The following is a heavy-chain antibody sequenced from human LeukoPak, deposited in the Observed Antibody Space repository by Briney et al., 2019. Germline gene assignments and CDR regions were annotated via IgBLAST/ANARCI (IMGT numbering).Heavy chain of an antibody. D-gene: IGHD3-22*01. Sequence: ASVKVSCKVSGYTLTELSMHWVRQAPGKGLEWMGGFDPEDGETIYAQKFQGRVTMTEDTSTDTAYMELSSLRSEDTALYYCARGVHVRVYDSNPHYGHYWGQGTLVTVSS. V-gene: IGHV1-24*01. CDR3: ARGVHVRVYDSNPHYGHY. J-gene: IGHJ4*02. CDR1: GYTLTELS. CDR2: FDPEDGET.